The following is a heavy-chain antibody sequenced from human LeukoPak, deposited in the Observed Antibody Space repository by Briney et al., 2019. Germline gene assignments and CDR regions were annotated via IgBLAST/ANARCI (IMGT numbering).Heavy chain of an antibody. V-gene: IGHV4-59*01. CDR3: ARALGGFAPWYYYMDV. J-gene: IGHJ6*03. CDR1: GGSISSYY. Sequence: SEPLSLTCTVSGGSISSYYWRWLRQPPGKGLEWIGYIYYSGSTNYNPSLKSRVIISVDTSKNQFSLKLSSVTAADTAVYYCARALGGFAPWYYYMDVWGKGTTVTVSS. CDR2: IYYSGST. D-gene: IGHD2-15*01.